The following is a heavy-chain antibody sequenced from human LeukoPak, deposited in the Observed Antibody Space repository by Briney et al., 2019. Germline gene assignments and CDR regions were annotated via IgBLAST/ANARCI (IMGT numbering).Heavy chain of an antibody. J-gene: IGHJ4*02. Sequence: ASVKVSCKASGYTFTDYYLHWVRQAPGQGLEWMGWINPNSGGTNYAQKFQGRVTMTRDTSISTAYMELSSLRSEDTAVYYCARMAAGSGSLREWGQGTLVTVSS. V-gene: IGHV1-2*02. D-gene: IGHD3-10*01. CDR2: INPNSGGT. CDR1: GYTFTDYY. CDR3: ARMAAGSGSLRE.